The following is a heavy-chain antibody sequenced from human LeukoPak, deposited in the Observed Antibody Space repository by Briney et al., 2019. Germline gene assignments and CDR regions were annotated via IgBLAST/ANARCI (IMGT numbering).Heavy chain of an antibody. CDR1: GFTFSSYE. CDR2: ISSGGSKI. CDR3: AREDDSSGYYYGILDY. V-gene: IGHV3-48*03. Sequence: GGSLRLSCAASGFTFSSYEMNWVRQAPGKGLEWVSYISSGGSKIHYAGSVKGRFTISRDNAKNSLYLQMNSLRAEDTAVYYCAREDDSSGYYYGILDYWGQGTLVTVSS. D-gene: IGHD3-22*01. J-gene: IGHJ4*02.